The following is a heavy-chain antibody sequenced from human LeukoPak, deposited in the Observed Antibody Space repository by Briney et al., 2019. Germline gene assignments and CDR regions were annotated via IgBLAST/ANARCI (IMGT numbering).Heavy chain of an antibody. CDR2: IIPIFGTA. CDR3: AREGNYYDSSGFSINWFDP. J-gene: IGHJ5*02. V-gene: IGHV1-69*01. Sequence: SVKVSCKASGGTFISYAISWVRQAPGQGLEWMGGIIPIFGTANYAQKFQGRVTITADESTSTAYMELSSLRSEDTAVYYCAREGNYYDSSGFSINWFDPWGQGTLVTVSS. D-gene: IGHD3-22*01. CDR1: GGTFISYA.